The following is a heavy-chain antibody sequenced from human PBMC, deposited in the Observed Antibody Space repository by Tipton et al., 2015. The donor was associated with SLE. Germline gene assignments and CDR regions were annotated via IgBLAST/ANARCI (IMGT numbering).Heavy chain of an antibody. D-gene: IGHD2-8*02. CDR2: IYHSGGT. V-gene: IGHV4-38-2*02. CDR3: ARRDWWFDY. CDR1: GYSISSGYY. Sequence: TLSLTCTVSGYSISSGYYWGWIRQPPGKGPEWIGSIYHSGGTYYNPSLKSRVTISVDTSKNQFSLKLSSVTAADTAVYYCARRDWWFDYWGQGTLVTVSS. J-gene: IGHJ4*02.